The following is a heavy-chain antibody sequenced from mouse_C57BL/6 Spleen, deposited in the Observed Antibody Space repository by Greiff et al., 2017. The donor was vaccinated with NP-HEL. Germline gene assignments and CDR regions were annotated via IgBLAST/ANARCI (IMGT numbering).Heavy chain of an antibody. J-gene: IGHJ1*03. Sequence: EVKVVESGGGLVKPGGSLKLSCAASGFTFSDYGMHWVRQAPEKGLEWVAYISSGSSTIYYADTVKGRFTISRDNAKNTLFLQMTSLRSEDTAMYYCARAGGSSYRGYFDVWGTGTTVTVSS. D-gene: IGHD1-1*01. V-gene: IGHV5-17*01. CDR1: GFTFSDYG. CDR3: ARAGGSSYRGYFDV. CDR2: ISSGSSTI.